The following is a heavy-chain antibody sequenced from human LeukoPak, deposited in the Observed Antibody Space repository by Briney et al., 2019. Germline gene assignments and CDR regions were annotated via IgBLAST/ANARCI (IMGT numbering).Heavy chain of an antibody. D-gene: IGHD1-1*01. CDR1: GFTISNYY. CDR3: ARGGPATTIDY. J-gene: IGHJ4*02. Sequence: GGSLRLSCAASGFTISNYYMSWVRQAPGKGLEWVSVIYTGGNTYYTDAVKGRFTISRHNSKNTLYLQMNNLRAEDTAVYYCARGGPATTIDYWGRGTLVTVSS. V-gene: IGHV3-53*04. CDR2: IYTGGNT.